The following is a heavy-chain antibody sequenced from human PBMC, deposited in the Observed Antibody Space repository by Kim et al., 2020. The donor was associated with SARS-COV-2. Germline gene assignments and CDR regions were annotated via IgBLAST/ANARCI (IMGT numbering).Heavy chain of an antibody. Sequence: SETLSLTCTVSGGSINSYYWSWIRQSPGKTLEWIGYSHYTGSPNYNPSLQSRVTILVDTSNNQFSLKLSSVNAADTAVYYCASRTGEMATFYYWGQGILVTVSS. CDR3: ASRTGEMATFYY. J-gene: IGHJ4*02. D-gene: IGHD5-12*01. CDR2: SHYTGSP. V-gene: IGHV4-59*01. CDR1: GGSINSYY.